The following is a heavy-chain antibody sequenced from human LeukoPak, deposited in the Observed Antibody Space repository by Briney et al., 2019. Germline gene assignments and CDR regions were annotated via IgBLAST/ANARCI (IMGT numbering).Heavy chain of an antibody. Sequence: PGGSLRLSCAASGFTFSSYAMSWVRQAPGKGLEWVSVIYSGGSTYYADSVKGRFTISRDNSKNTLYLQMNSLRAEDTAVYYCARDRSYYDSSGYYFDYWGQGTLVTVSS. V-gene: IGHV3-66*01. CDR3: ARDRSYYDSSGYYFDY. CDR1: GFTFSSYA. CDR2: IYSGGST. D-gene: IGHD3-22*01. J-gene: IGHJ4*02.